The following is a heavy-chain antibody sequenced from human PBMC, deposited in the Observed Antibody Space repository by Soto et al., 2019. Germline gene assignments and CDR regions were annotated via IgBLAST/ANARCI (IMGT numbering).Heavy chain of an antibody. CDR1: GYSFTNSL. CDR3: VRQWGRITLATQSWFDP. J-gene: IGHJ5*02. D-gene: IGHD3-16*01. Sequence: GESLKISCKASGYSFTNSLICWVRQMPGKGLEWMGIIYPDDSDTRYSPSFRGQVTISADKSISTAYLQWSSLKASDTAIYYCVRQWGRITLATQSWFDPLGQVTLLTVCS. CDR2: IYPDDSDT. V-gene: IGHV5-51*01.